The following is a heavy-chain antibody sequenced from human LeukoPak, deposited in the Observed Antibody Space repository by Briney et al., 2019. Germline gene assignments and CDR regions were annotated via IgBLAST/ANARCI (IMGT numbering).Heavy chain of an antibody. V-gene: IGHV3-30-3*01. D-gene: IGHD6-13*01. Sequence: GRSLRLSCAASGFTFSSYAMHWVRQAPGKGLEWVAVISYDGSNKYYADPVKGRFTISRGNSKNTLYLQMNSLRAEDTAVYYCARVAAAGTHYFDYWGQGTLVTVSS. J-gene: IGHJ4*02. CDR3: ARVAAAGTHYFDY. CDR1: GFTFSSYA. CDR2: ISYDGSNK.